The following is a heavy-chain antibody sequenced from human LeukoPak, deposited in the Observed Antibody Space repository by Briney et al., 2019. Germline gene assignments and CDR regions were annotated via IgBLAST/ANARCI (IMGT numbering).Heavy chain of an antibody. Sequence: ASVKVSCKASGYTFIAYYMHWVRQAPGQGLEWMGWINPNSGGTNYAQKFQGRVTMTRDTSISTAYMELSRLRSDDTAVYYCARDKRSRNYYGMDVWGQGTTVTVSS. CDR3: ARDKRSRNYYGMDV. V-gene: IGHV1-2*02. J-gene: IGHJ6*02. CDR2: INPNSGGT. D-gene: IGHD1-14*01. CDR1: GYTFIAYY.